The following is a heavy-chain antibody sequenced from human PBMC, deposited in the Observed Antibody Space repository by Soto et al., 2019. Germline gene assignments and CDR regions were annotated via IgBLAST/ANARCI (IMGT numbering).Heavy chain of an antibody. J-gene: IGHJ6*03. V-gene: IGHV4-59*01. Sequence: PSETLSLTCTVSGASISSYYWSWARQCPGKGLEWIAYIHYSGSTNHNPSLKSRVTTSIDTSKNQFSLNPRSVTAADTAVYYCARGRNGVRGTVTTYYYYMDVWGKGTTVPVSS. CDR3: ARGRNGVRGTVTTYYYYMDV. D-gene: IGHD2-15*01. CDR2: IHYSGST. CDR1: GASISSYY.